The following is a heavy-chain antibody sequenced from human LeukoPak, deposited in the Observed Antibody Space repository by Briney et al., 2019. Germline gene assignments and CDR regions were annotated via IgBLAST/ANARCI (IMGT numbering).Heavy chain of an antibody. CDR3: ARVGVVAAPTNAFDI. D-gene: IGHD2-15*01. CDR1: GFTFSNYS. V-gene: IGHV3-20*01. CDR2: INCNGGST. J-gene: IGHJ3*02. Sequence: GGSLRLSCAASGFTFSNYSMSWVRQAPGKGLEWVSWINCNGGSTYYADSVKGLFTISRDNAKNSLYLQMNSLRDEDTALRHCARVGVVAAPTNAFDIWGQGKMVTVCS.